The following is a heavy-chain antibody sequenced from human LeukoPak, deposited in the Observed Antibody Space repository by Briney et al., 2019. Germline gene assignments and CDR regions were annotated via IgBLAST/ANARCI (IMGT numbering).Heavy chain of an antibody. Sequence: GRSLRLSCAASGLTFSSYGMHWVRQSPGKGLEWVAVISYDGSNKYYADSVKGRLTISRDNSKNTLYLQMNSLRAEDTAVYYCAKEYYYGSGLFDYWGQGTLVTVSS. CDR3: AKEYYYGSGLFDY. D-gene: IGHD3-10*01. V-gene: IGHV3-30*18. CDR1: GLTFSSYG. J-gene: IGHJ4*02. CDR2: ISYDGSNK.